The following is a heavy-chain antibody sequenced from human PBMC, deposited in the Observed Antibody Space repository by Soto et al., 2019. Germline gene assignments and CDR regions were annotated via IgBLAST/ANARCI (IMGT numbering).Heavy chain of an antibody. J-gene: IGHJ4*02. CDR2: ISYDGSNK. CDR1: GVTLSSYV. Sequence: WGSMRLACAACGVTLSSYVVDWSFQATGKGLEWVAVISYDGSNKYYADSVKGRFTISRDNSKNTLYLQMNSLRAEDTAVYYCASSGIVVVVAAPVDYWGQGTLVTVSS. CDR3: ASSGIVVVVAAPVDY. V-gene: IGHV3-30*03. D-gene: IGHD2-15*01.